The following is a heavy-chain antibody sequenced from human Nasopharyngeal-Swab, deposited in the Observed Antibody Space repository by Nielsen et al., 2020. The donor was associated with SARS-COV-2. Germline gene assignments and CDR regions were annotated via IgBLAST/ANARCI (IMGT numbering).Heavy chain of an antibody. CDR1: GDSVSSNSAA. V-gene: IGHV6-1*01. CDR2: TYYRSKWYN. CDR3: ARVGPRHYDFWSGYSFDY. D-gene: IGHD3-3*01. Sequence: SQTLSLTCAISGDSVSSNSAAWNWIRQSPLRGLEWLGRTYYRSKWYNDYAVSVKSRITINPDTSKNQFSLQLNSVTPEDTAVYYCARVGPRHYDFWSGYSFDYWGQGTLVTVSS. J-gene: IGHJ4*02.